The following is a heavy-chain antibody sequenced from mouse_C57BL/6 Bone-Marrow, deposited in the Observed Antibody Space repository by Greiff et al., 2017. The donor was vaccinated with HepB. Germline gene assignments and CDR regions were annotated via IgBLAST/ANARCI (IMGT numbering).Heavy chain of an antibody. CDR3: ARDRRDYYGSSPYAMDY. CDR1: GFTFSSYA. Sequence: EVNLVESGGGLVKPRGSLKLSCAASGFTFSSYAMSWVRQTPEKRLEWVATISDGGSYTYYPDNVKGRFTISRDNAKNNLYLQMSHLKSEDTAMYYCARDRRDYYGSSPYAMDYWGQGTSVTVSS. D-gene: IGHD1-1*01. V-gene: IGHV5-4*01. CDR2: ISDGGSYT. J-gene: IGHJ4*01.